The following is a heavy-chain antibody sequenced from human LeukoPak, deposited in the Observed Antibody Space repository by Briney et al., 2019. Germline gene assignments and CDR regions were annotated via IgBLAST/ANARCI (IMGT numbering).Heavy chain of an antibody. V-gene: IGHV3-48*04. D-gene: IGHD6-19*01. CDR1: GFTFSSFG. Sequence: GGSLRLSCAGSGFTFSSFGMHWIRQAPGKGLEWVSYISSSSSTIYYADSVKGRFTISRDNAKNSLHLQMNSLRVEDTAVYYCAGEAEAGTDYWGQGTLVTVSS. J-gene: IGHJ4*02. CDR2: ISSSSSTI. CDR3: AGEAEAGTDY.